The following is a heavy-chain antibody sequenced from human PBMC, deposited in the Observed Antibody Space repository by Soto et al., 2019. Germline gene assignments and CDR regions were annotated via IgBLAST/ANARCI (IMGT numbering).Heavy chain of an antibody. J-gene: IGHJ3*01. CDR1: GFIFSNYA. V-gene: IGHV3-23*01. CDR3: AKGPNGDYIGAFDF. CDR2: MTADGADA. Sequence: EVQVLESGGGLVQPGGSLRLSCAASGFIFSNYAMMWVRQPPGKGLEWVSAMTADGADARYADSVRGRLTIYRAKSKSTLYLQMNSLRVEDTAVYYCAKGPNGDYIGAFDFWGQGILVTVSS. D-gene: IGHD4-17*01.